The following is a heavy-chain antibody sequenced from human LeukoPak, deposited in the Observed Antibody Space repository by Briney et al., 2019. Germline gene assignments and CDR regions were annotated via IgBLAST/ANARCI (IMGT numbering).Heavy chain of an antibody. D-gene: IGHD6-19*01. Sequence: GGSLRLSCAASGFTFSSYAMSWVRQAPGKGLEWVSTISGSGLSTYYADSVKGRFTISRDNSKNTLYLQMNSLRAEDTAVYYCAKDRGSSGWYGPLGFDYWGQGTLVTVSS. J-gene: IGHJ4*02. CDR3: AKDRGSSGWYGPLGFDY. CDR2: ISGSGLST. V-gene: IGHV3-23*01. CDR1: GFTFSSYA.